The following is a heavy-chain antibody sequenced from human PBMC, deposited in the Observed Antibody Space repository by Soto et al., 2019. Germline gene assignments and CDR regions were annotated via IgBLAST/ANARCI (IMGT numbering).Heavy chain of an antibody. CDR1: GGSISSGDYY. V-gene: IGHV4-30-4*01. CDR3: ASNGGNSVYFDY. J-gene: IGHJ4*02. D-gene: IGHD2-21*02. Sequence: QVQLQESGPGLVKPSQTLSLTCTVSGGSISSGDYYWSWIRQPPGKGLGWSGYIYYSGSTYYNPSLKIRVTIALDTAETQFSLTLSSVTAADTAGYYCASNGGNSVYFDYWGQGTLVTVSS. CDR2: IYYSGST.